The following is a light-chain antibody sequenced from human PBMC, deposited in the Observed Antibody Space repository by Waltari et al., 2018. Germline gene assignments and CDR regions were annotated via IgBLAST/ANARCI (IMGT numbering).Light chain of an antibody. J-gene: IGKJ1*01. CDR3: QKDGTLPAT. CDR1: PSISTY. Sequence: EIMLTQSPGTLSLSPGERATLPCRASPSISTYLAWYQQKPGQPPRFLIYDASSRATGIPDRFSGSGSGTYFSLTISRLEPEDFAVYYCQKDGTLPATFGQGTKVEIK. V-gene: IGKV3-20*01. CDR2: DAS.